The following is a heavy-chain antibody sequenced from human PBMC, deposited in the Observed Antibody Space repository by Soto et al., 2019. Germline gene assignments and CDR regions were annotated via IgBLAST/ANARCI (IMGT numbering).Heavy chain of an antibody. CDR2: FDPEDGET. Sequence: ASVKVSCKVSGYTLTELSMHWVRQAPGKGLEWMGGFDPEDGETIYAQKFQGRVTMTEATSTATAYMELSSLGSEDTAVYYCETSFRTRITIFGVVIPSGAFEIWGQGTMVTVSS. CDR1: GYTLTELS. V-gene: IGHV1-24*01. CDR3: ETSFRTRITIFGVVIPSGAFEI. J-gene: IGHJ3*02. D-gene: IGHD3-3*01.